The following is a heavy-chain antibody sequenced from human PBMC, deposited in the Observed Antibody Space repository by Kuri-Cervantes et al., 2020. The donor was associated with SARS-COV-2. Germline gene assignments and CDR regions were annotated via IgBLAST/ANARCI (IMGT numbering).Heavy chain of an antibody. CDR1: GGSISSYY. D-gene: IGHD6-6*01. J-gene: IGHJ6*03. V-gene: IGHV4-4*07. CDR3: ARGRAARRLDYYYYMDV. Sequence: GSLRLSCTVAGGSISSYYWSWIRQPAGKGLEWIGRIYTSGSTNYNPSLKSRVTISVDTSKNQFSLKLSSVTAADTAVYYCARGRAARRLDYYYYMDVWGKGTTVTVSS. CDR2: IYTSGST.